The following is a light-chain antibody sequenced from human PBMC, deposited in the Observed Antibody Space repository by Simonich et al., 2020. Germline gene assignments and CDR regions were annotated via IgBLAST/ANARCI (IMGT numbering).Light chain of an antibody. J-gene: IGLJ3*02. CDR2: DVS. CDR1: SSDGGGYNY. V-gene: IGLV2-14*01. Sequence: QSALTQPASVSGSPGQSITISCTGTSSDGGGYNYVSWYQQHPGKAPKLMIYDVSKRPSGVSNRCSGSKSGNTASLTISGLQAEDEADYYCSSYTSSSTLVFGGGTKLTVL. CDR3: SSYTSSSTLV.